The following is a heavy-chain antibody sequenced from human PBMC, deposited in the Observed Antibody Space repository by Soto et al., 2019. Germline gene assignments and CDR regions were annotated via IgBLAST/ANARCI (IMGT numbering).Heavy chain of an antibody. V-gene: IGHV4-34*01. J-gene: IGHJ3*02. CDR2: INHSGST. Sequence: QVQLQQWGAGLLKPSETLSLTCAVYGGSFSGYYWSWIRQPPGKRLEWIGEINHSGSTNYNPSLKSRVTISIDTCKNQFDLKLSSVTAADAAVYYCARRRSGYCSSTSCYARAARRAAFDIWGQGTMVTVSS. D-gene: IGHD2-2*01. CDR3: ARRRSGYCSSTSCYARAARRAAFDI. CDR1: GGSFSGYY.